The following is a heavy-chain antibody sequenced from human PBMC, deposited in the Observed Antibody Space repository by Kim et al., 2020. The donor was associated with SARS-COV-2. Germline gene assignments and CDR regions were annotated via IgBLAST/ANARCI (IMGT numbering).Heavy chain of an antibody. Sequence: SVKVSCKASGGTFSSYAISWVRQAPGQGLEWMGGIIPIFGTANYAQKFQGRVTITADESTSTAYMELSSLRSEDTAVYYCARYVSGYSPFDYWGQGTLVTVSS. J-gene: IGHJ4*02. D-gene: IGHD3-22*01. CDR1: GGTFSSYA. V-gene: IGHV1-69*13. CDR2: IIPIFGTA. CDR3: ARYVSGYSPFDY.